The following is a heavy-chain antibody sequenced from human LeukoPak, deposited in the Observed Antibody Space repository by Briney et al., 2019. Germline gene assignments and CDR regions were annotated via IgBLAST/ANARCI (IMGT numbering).Heavy chain of an antibody. CDR1: GFTFSSYS. V-gene: IGHV3-21*01. D-gene: IGHD6-13*01. CDR2: ISSSSSYI. J-gene: IGHJ4*02. Sequence: PGGSLRLSCAASGFTFSSYSVNWVRQAPGKGLEWVSSISSSSSYIYYADSVKGRFTISRDNAKNSLYLQMNSLRAEDTAVYYCARAPYSSSWYVFFDYWGQGTLVTVSS. CDR3: ARAPYSSSWYVFFDY.